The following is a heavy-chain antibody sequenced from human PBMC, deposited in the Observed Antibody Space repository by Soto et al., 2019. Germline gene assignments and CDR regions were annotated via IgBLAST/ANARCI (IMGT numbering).Heavy chain of an antibody. CDR2: INHSGST. CDR3: ARRPTAAGTWLYYFDY. J-gene: IGHJ4*02. V-gene: IGHV4-34*01. Sequence: SETLSLTCAVYGGSFSGYYWSWIRQPPGKGLEWIGEINHSGSTNYNPSLKSRVTISVDTSKNQFSLKLSSVTAADTAVYYCARRPTAAGTWLYYFDYWGQGTLVTVSS. D-gene: IGHD6-13*01. CDR1: GGSFSGYY.